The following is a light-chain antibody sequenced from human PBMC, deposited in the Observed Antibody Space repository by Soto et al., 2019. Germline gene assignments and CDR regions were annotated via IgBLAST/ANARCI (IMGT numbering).Light chain of an antibody. CDR3: QLYGTSPGFT. V-gene: IGKV3-20*01. J-gene: IGKJ3*01. CDR2: AAS. Sequence: EIVLTQSPGTLSLSPGEGATLSCGASQSAGSNSLAWYQQKPGQAPRLLIYAASIRATGIPDRFSGSGSGTDVTLTISRLEPEDFAVYYCQLYGTSPGFTFGPGTKVDIK. CDR1: QSAGSNS.